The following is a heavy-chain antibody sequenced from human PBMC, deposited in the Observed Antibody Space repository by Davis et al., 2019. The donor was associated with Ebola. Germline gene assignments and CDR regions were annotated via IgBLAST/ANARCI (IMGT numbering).Heavy chain of an antibody. CDR3: ARVCSSSWYATRVNWFDP. J-gene: IGHJ5*02. CDR1: GYTFTGYY. CDR2: INPNSGGT. V-gene: IGHV1-2*02. Sequence: ASVKVSCKASGYTFTGYYMHWVRQAPGQGLEWMGWINPNSGGTNYAQKFQGRVTMTRDTSISTAYMELSRLRSDDTAVYYCARVCSSSWYATRVNWFDPWGQGTLVTVSS. D-gene: IGHD6-13*01.